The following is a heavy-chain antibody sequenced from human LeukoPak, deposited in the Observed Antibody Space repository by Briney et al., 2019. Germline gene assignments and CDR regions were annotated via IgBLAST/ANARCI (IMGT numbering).Heavy chain of an antibody. V-gene: IGHV3-7*01. J-gene: IGHJ4*02. Sequence: GGSLRLSCAASGFTFSSYWMNWARQAPGKGLEWVASINHNGNVNYYVDSVKGRFTISRDNSKNTLYLQMNSLRAEDTAVYYCAKESARPNGGNGDSGFDYWGQGTLVTVSS. D-gene: IGHD4-23*01. CDR2: INHNGNVN. CDR3: AKESARPNGGNGDSGFDY. CDR1: GFTFSSYW.